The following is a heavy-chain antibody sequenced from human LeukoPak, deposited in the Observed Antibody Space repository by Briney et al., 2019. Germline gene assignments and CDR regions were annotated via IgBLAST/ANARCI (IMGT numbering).Heavy chain of an antibody. D-gene: IGHD3-10*01. CDR2: INPNSGGT. J-gene: IGHJ3*02. CDR3: AKDLWWFGEFPNVFDI. CDR1: GYTFTGYY. Sequence: ASVKVSCKASGYTFTGYYMHWVRQAPGQGLEWMGWINPNSGGTNYAQKFQGRVTMTRDTSISTAYMELSRLRSGDTAVYYCAKDLWWFGEFPNVFDIWGQGTMVTVSS. V-gene: IGHV1-2*02.